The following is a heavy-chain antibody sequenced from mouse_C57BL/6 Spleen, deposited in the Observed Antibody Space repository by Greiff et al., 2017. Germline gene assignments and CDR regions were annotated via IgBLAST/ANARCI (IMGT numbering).Heavy chain of an antibody. CDR3: ARGGYYGSSFDD. CDR2: IYPGDGDT. J-gene: IGHJ2*01. CDR1: GYAFSSYW. Sequence: QVQLKESGAELVKPGASVKISCKASGYAFSSYWMNWVKQRPGKGLEWIGQIYPGDGDTNYNGKFKGKATLTADKSSSTAYMQLSSLTSEDSAVYFCARGGYYGSSFDDWGQGTTLTVSS. D-gene: IGHD1-1*01. V-gene: IGHV1-80*01.